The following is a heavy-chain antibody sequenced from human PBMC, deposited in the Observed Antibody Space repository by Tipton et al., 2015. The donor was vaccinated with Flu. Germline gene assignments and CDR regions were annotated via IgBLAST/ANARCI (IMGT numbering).Heavy chain of an antibody. CDR2: IYNSVKT. J-gene: IGHJ5*02. CDR1: GGSISGYY. Sequence: TLSLTCTVSGGSISGYYWSWIRQPPGKGLEWIGFIYNSVKTDYNPSLGSRVTISPATSRNQFSLKLSSVTAADTAIYYCACGRVAAAGPGAGWFDPWGQGTLVTVSS. CDR3: ACGRVAAAGPGAGWFDP. D-gene: IGHD6-13*01. V-gene: IGHV4-59*01.